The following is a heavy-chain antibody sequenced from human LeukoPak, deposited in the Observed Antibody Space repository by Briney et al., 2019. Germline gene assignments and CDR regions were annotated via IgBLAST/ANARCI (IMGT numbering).Heavy chain of an antibody. Sequence: SETLSLTCAVYGGSFSGYYWSWIRQPPGKGLEWIGSIYHSGSTYYNPSLKSRVTISVDTSKNQFSLKLSSVTAADTAVYYCARRPGVFDYWGQGTLVTVSS. CDR1: GGSFSGYY. V-gene: IGHV4-34*01. D-gene: IGHD1-14*01. CDR2: IYHSGST. J-gene: IGHJ4*02. CDR3: ARRPGVFDY.